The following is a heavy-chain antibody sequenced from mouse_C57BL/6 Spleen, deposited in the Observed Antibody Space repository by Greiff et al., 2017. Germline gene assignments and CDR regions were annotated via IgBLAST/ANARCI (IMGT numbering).Heavy chain of an antibody. V-gene: IGHV1-4*01. CDR2: INPSSGYT. D-gene: IGHD3-3*01. J-gene: IGHJ4*01. CDR3: ARGWSYAMDG. CDR1: GYTFTSYT. Sequence: QVQLQQSGAELARPGASVKMSCKASGYTFTSYTMHWVKQRPGQGLEWIGYINPSSGYTKYNQKFKDKATLTADKSSSTAYMQLSSLTSEDSAVYYCARGWSYAMDGWGQGASVTGSS.